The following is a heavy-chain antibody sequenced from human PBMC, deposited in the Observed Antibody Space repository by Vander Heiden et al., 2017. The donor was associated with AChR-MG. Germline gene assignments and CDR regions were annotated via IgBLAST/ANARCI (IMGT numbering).Heavy chain of an antibody. D-gene: IGHD6-13*01. Sequence: EVQLVESGGGLVQPGGSLRLSCAASGFTFSSYDMQWVRQVTGKGLEWVSAIGTVGDTYYPGSVKGRFTISRENAKNSLYLQMNSLRAGDTAVYYCARSYSSSWYGYFQRWGQGTLVTVSS. V-gene: IGHV3-13*01. J-gene: IGHJ1*01. CDR1: GFTFSSYD. CDR2: IGTVGDT. CDR3: ARSYSSSWYGYFQR.